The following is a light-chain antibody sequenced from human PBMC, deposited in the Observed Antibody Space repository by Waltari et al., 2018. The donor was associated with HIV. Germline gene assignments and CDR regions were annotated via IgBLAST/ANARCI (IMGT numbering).Light chain of an antibody. V-gene: IGLV1-44*01. J-gene: IGLJ2*01. CDR2: GND. CDR3: SAWDDNLNAL. Sequence: QSVLIQPPSASGTPGQRVTISCSGRRSNIGSNSVNWYQQFPGTAPKPLISGNDRRPSGVPDRFSGSKSGTSASLVINGLQPEDEADYYCSAWDDNLNALFGGGTKLTVL. CDR1: RSNIGSNS.